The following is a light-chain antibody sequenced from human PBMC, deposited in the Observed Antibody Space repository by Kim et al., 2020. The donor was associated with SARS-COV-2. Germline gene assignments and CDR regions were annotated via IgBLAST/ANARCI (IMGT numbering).Light chain of an antibody. CDR1: NIGSKS. CDR2: YDS. V-gene: IGLV3-21*04. Sequence: APGKTARITCGGNNIGSKSVHRYQQKPGQAPVLVIYYDSDRPSGIPERFSGSNSWNTATLTISRVEAGDEADYYCQVWDSSSDHRVFGGGTQLTVL. J-gene: IGLJ3*02. CDR3: QVWDSSSDHRV.